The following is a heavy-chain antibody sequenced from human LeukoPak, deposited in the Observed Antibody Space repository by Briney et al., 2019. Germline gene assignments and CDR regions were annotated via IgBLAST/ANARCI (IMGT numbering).Heavy chain of an antibody. Sequence: SETLSLTCAVYGGSFSGYYWSWIRQPPGKGLEWIGEINHSGSTNYNPSLKSRVTISVDASKNQFSLKLSSVTAADTAVYYCARDFGCGGDCSFDYWGQGTLVTVSS. CDR2: INHSGST. V-gene: IGHV4-34*01. J-gene: IGHJ4*02. D-gene: IGHD2-21*02. CDR1: GGSFSGYY. CDR3: ARDFGCGGDCSFDY.